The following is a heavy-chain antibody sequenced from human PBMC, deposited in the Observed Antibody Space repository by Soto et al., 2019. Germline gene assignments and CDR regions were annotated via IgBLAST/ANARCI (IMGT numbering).Heavy chain of an antibody. V-gene: IGHV3-30*11. Sequence: QVQLVESGGGVVRPGTSLRLSCATSGFTFSNYALHWVRQAPGKGLEWVAVVSDDGSRKNYADSVKGRFIVSRDNSRRMMYLEMNSMRREDTALYYCAREVIPGREDEFDYWGQGTLVSVSS. CDR1: GFTFSNYA. J-gene: IGHJ4*02. CDR2: VSDDGSRK. CDR3: AREVIPGREDEFDY. D-gene: IGHD2-2*01.